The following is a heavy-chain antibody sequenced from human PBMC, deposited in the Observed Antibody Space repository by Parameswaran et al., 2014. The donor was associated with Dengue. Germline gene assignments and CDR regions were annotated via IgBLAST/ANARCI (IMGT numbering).Heavy chain of an antibody. D-gene: IGHD3-22*01. CDR3: ARDRVFGSYDSSGYYWFDP. Sequence: RWIRQPPGKGLEWIGYIYYSGSTYYNPSLKSRVTISVDTSKNQFSLKLSSVTAADTAVYYCARDRVFGSYDSSGYYWFDPWGQGTLVTVSS. J-gene: IGHJ5*02. V-gene: IGHV4-59*12. CDR2: IYYSGST.